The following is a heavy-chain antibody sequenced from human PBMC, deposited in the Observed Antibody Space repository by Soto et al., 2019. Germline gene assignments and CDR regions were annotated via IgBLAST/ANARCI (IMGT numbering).Heavy chain of an antibody. V-gene: IGHV4-39*01. Sequence: QLQLQESGPGLVKPSETLSLTCTVSGGSISSSSYYWGWIRQPPGKGLEWIGSIYYSGSTYYNPSLKGRVTLSVDTSKNQFSLKLSSVTAAVTAVYYCAGYIVVVVAATHNWFDSWGQGTLVTVSS. CDR2: IYYSGST. CDR1: GGSISSSSYY. CDR3: AGYIVVVVAATHNWFDS. J-gene: IGHJ5*01. D-gene: IGHD2-15*01.